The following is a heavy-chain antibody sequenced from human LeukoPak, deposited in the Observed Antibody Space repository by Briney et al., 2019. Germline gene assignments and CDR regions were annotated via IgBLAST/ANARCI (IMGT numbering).Heavy chain of an antibody. CDR3: AKDGGSGYYTLIDY. CDR1: GFTFSSYG. CDR2: ISYDGSNK. Sequence: GGSLRLSCAASGFTFSSYGMHWVRRAPGKGLEWVAVISYDGSNKYYADSVKGRFTISRDNSKNTLYLQMNSLRAEDTAVYYCAKDGGSGYYTLIDYWGQGTLVTVSS. J-gene: IGHJ4*02. V-gene: IGHV3-30*18. D-gene: IGHD3-22*01.